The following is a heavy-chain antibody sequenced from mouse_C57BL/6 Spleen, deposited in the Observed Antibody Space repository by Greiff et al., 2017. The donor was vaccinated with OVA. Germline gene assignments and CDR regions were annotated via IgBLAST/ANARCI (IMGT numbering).Heavy chain of an antibody. CDR3: ARDYYYGSSYENY. V-gene: IGHV1-82*01. CDR1: GYAFSSSW. J-gene: IGHJ2*01. Sequence: VKLMESGPELVKPGASVKISCKASGYAFSSSWMNWVKQRPGKGLEWIGRIYPGDGDTNYNGKFKGKATLTADKSSSTAYMQLSSLTSEDSAVYFCARDYYYGSSYENYWGQGTTLTVSS. D-gene: IGHD1-1*01. CDR2: IYPGDGDT.